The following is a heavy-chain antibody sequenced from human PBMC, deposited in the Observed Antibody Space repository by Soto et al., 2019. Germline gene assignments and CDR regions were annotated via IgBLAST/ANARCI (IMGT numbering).Heavy chain of an antibody. CDR2: INCDSGGT. D-gene: IGHD5-12*01. CDR3: TRDLVGYDAFDV. J-gene: IGHJ3*01. Sequence: QVHLVQSGAEVKKPGTSVKVSCKTSGYTFSDYYIHWVRQAPGQGLEWMGRINCDSGGTTYPQKFQARVTMTRDTSITTVYMDPRRLTSNDTAVYYCTRDLVGYDAFDVWGRGTLVAVSP. V-gene: IGHV1-2*02. CDR1: GYTFSDYY.